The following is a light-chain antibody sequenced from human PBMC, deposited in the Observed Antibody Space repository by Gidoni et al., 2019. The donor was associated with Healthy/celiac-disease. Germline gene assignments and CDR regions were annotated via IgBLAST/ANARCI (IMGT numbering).Light chain of an antibody. CDR1: QDISNY. CDR2: DAS. Sequence: DIQMTRSPSSLSASVGDRVTITCQASQDISNYLNWYQQKPGKAPKLLIYDASNLETGVPSRFSGSGSGTDFTFTISSLQPEDIATYYCQQYDNLPPRNFGPGTKVDIK. J-gene: IGKJ3*01. CDR3: QQYDNLPPRN. V-gene: IGKV1-33*01.